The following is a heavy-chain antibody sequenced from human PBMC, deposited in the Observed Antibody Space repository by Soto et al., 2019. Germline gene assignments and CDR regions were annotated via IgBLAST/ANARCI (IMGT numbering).Heavy chain of an antibody. CDR2: INPNSGGT. J-gene: IGHJ6*02. CDR1: GYTFTGYY. Sequence: ASVKVSCKASGYTFTGYYMHWARQAPGQGLEWMGWINPNSGGTNYAQKFQGWVTMTRDTSISTAYMELSRLSSVTAADTAVYYCARDQYQMPDIYNPLRSWYYFGMDVWGQGTTVTVS. CDR3: ARDQYQMPDIYNPLRSWYYFGMDV. D-gene: IGHD1-1*01. V-gene: IGHV1-2*04.